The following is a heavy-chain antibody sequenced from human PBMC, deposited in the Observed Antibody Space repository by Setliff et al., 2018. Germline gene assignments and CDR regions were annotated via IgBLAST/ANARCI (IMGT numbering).Heavy chain of an antibody. V-gene: IGHV5-51*01. CDR3: ARRRGSGSFVNWFDP. J-gene: IGHJ5*02. D-gene: IGHD3-10*01. CDR1: GYSFTGYW. Sequence: PGESLKISCKGSGYSFTGYWIGWVRQMPGKGLEWMGIMYPGDSDTRYSPSFQGQVTISADKSISTAYLQWSSLKASDTAMYYCARRRGSGSFVNWFDPWGQGTLVTVSS. CDR2: MYPGDSDT.